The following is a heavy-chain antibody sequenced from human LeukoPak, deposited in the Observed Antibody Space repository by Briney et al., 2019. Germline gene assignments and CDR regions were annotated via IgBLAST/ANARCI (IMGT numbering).Heavy chain of an antibody. CDR3: ARDAVDALKHY. J-gene: IGHJ4*02. CDR1: GFNVSSNY. D-gene: IGHD6-19*01. Sequence: GGSLRLSCTASGFNVSSNYMTWVRQAPGKGLEWVSLIYSVGSTFHADSVRGRFTISRDNSKNTLYLQMNSLRPEDTAVYYCARDAVDALKHYWGQGTLVTVSS. V-gene: IGHV3-66*02. CDR2: IYSVGST.